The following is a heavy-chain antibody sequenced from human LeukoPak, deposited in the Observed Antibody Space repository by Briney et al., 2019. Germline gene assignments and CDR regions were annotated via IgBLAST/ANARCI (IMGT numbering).Heavy chain of an antibody. D-gene: IGHD5-24*01. CDR1: GYTFTGYY. Sequence: ASVKVSCNASGYTFTGYYMHWVRQAPGQGPEWMGWINPKSGDTNYAQKFQGRVTMTRDTSISRVYMESTRLTSDDTAVYYCARETGQFEHDSWGQGTLVTVSS. CDR3: ARETGQFEHDS. J-gene: IGHJ4*02. V-gene: IGHV1-2*02. CDR2: INPKSGDT.